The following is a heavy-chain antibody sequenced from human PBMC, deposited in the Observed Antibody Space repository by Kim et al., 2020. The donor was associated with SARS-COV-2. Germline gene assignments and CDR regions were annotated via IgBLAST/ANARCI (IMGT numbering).Heavy chain of an antibody. D-gene: IGHD6-19*01. CDR3: AKEALAVAGYYYGMDV. V-gene: IGHV3-9*01. Sequence: VKGRFTISRDNAKNSLYLQMNSLRAEDTALYYCAKEALAVAGYYYGMDVWGQGTTVTVSS. J-gene: IGHJ6*02.